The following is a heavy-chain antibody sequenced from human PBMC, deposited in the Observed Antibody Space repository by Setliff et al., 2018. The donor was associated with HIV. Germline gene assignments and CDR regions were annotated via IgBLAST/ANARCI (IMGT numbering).Heavy chain of an antibody. Sequence: GGSLRLSCAASGFTFSRYGMNWVRQAPGKGLEWVSTISDSDNSTYYADSVMGRFTISRDNSKNTLYLQMNGLRAEDTAIYFCARDNLYYNTWNASPVCGLDVWGQGTTVTVSS. V-gene: IGHV3-23*01. J-gene: IGHJ6*02. CDR1: GFTFSRYG. CDR3: ARDNLYYNTWNASPVCGLDV. D-gene: IGHD3-3*01. CDR2: ISDSDNST.